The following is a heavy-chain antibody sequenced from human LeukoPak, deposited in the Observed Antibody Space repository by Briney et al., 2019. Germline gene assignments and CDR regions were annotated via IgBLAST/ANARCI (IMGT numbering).Heavy chain of an antibody. V-gene: IGHV4-34*01. CDR1: GGSFSGYY. J-gene: IGHJ4*02. CDR3: ARGNYYGSGSYLGY. CDR2: INHSGST. D-gene: IGHD3-10*01. Sequence: PSETLSLTCAVYGGSFSGYYWSWIRQPPGKGLEWIGEINHSGSTNYNPSLKSRVTIPVDTSKNQFSLKLSSVTAADTAVYYCARGNYYGSGSYLGYWGQGTLVTVSS.